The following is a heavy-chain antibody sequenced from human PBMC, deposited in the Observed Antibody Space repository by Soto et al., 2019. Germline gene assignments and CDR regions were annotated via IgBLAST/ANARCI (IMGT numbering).Heavy chain of an antibody. CDR2: IHSDGSST. J-gene: IGHJ3*01. D-gene: IGHD1-26*01. Sequence: EVQLLESGGGLVQPGESLRLSCAASGFTFSYYWMHWVRQAPGRGLVWVSRIHSDGSSTTYADSVKGRFTISRDNARNPLYLKMNSLRAEDTAVYNCARGDRGAFDLWGQGTMLTVSS. CDR1: GFTFSYYW. CDR3: ARGDRGAFDL. V-gene: IGHV3-74*01.